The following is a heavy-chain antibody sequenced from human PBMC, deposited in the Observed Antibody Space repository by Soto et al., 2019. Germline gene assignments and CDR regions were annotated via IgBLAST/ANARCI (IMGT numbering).Heavy chain of an antibody. Sequence: QVQLHQWGAGLLKPSETLSLTCTVYGGSVSVYYWSLIRQPPGKGLEWIGEISHSGNTNYNPSLKSRVTISVDTSKNQFSLRLSSVTAADTAVYYCAREATATTSFDIWGQGTMVTVSS. CDR2: ISHSGNT. CDR3: AREATATTSFDI. J-gene: IGHJ3*02. CDR1: GGSVSVYY. V-gene: IGHV4-34*01. D-gene: IGHD1-7*01.